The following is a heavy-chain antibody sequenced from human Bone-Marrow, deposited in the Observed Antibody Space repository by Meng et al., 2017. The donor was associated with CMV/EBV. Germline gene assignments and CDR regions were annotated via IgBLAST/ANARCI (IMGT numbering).Heavy chain of an antibody. Sequence: GESLKISCKVYGFSLSDHGINWVRQVPGKGLEWVSFIRSKPYGGTTEYAASVKGRFIISRDDSKGIAYLQMNSLKTEDTAVYYCARLTGTTACWGQGTLVTVSS. J-gene: IGHJ4*02. D-gene: IGHD1-7*01. CDR3: ARLTGTTAC. CDR1: GFSLSDHG. V-gene: IGHV3-49*04. CDR2: IRSKPYGGTT.